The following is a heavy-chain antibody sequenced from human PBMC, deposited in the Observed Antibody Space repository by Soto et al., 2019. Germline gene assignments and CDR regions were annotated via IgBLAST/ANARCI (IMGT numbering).Heavy chain of an antibody. J-gene: IGHJ6*02. V-gene: IGHV1-2*02. D-gene: IGHD2-2*01. CDR1: GYTFTGYY. CDR2: INPNSGGT. CDR3: ARTLIVVVPASLPSYYYYGMDV. Sequence: GASVKVSCKASGYTFTGYYMHWVRQAPGQGLEWMGWINPNSGGTNYAQKFQGRVTMTRDTSISTAYMELSRLRSDDTAVYYCARTLIVVVPASLPSYYYYGMDVSCPGTTVTVSS.